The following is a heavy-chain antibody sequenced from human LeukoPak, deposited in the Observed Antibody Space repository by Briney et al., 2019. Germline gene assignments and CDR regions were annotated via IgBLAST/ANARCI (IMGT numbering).Heavy chain of an antibody. J-gene: IGHJ5*02. CDR2: IYTSGST. CDR3: ARDMSLIRSSSPLNWFDP. Sequence: SETLSLTCTVSGGSISSGSYYWSWIRQPAGKGLEWIGRIYTSGSTNYNPSLKSRVTISVDTSKNQFSLKLSSVTAADTAVYYCARDMSLIRSSSPLNWFDPWGQGTLVTVSS. V-gene: IGHV4-61*02. D-gene: IGHD3-16*01. CDR1: GGSISSGSYY.